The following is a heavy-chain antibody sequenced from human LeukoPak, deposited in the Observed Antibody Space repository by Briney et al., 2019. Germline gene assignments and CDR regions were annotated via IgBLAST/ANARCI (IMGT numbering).Heavy chain of an antibody. CDR1: GGSFNDYY. D-gene: IGHD3-16*02. Sequence: SETLSLTCTVYGGSFNDYYWNWIRQPPGKGLEWIGEIIHGGTTNYNPSLKSRVTISVDTSKNQFSLDLTSVTAADMAVYYCARMSYGLVYWGQGTLVTVSS. CDR2: IIHGGTT. J-gene: IGHJ4*02. CDR3: ARMSYGLVY. V-gene: IGHV4-34*12.